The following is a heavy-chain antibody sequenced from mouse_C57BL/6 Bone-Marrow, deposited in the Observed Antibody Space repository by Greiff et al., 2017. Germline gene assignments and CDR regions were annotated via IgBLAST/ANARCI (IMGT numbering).Heavy chain of an antibody. CDR1: GFTFTDYY. V-gene: IGHV7-3*01. Sequence: DVKLVESGGGLVQPGGSLSLSCAASGFTFTDYYMSWVRQPPGKALEWLGFIRNKANGYTTEYSASVKGRFTISRDNSQSILYLQMNALRADDSATYYCARSRAGAYWGQGTLVTVSA. CDR3: ARSRAGAY. D-gene: IGHD3-3*01. J-gene: IGHJ3*01. CDR2: IRNKANGYTT.